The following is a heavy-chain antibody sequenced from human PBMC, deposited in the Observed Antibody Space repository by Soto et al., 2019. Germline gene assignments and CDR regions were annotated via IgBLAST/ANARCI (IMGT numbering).Heavy chain of an antibody. D-gene: IGHD4-17*01. Sequence: SETLSLTCTVSGGSIIGSGFHWAWIRQPPGKGLEWIGNINYSGTANYSPSLKSRVTISVDTSKNQFSLKLSSVTAADTAVYYCARGATTVEHYYYYGMDVWGQGTTVTVSS. CDR2: INYSGTA. V-gene: IGHV4-39*07. J-gene: IGHJ6*02. CDR1: GGSIIGSGFH. CDR3: ARGATTVEHYYYYGMDV.